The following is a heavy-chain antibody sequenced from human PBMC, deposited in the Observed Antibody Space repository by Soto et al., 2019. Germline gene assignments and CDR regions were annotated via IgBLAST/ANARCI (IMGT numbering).Heavy chain of an antibody. CDR1: GDSISSGAYY. V-gene: IGHV4-31*03. D-gene: IGHD5-12*01. J-gene: IGHJ4*02. CDR3: ARAGGYSGYETFDF. Sequence: QVQLQESGPGLVRPSQTLSLTCTVSGDSISSGAYYWSWIRQHPGKGLEWIGYIHYSGTTYYNPSPKSGLTISVDTSKSRFSLNLSSVSSADTAVFYCARAGGYSGYETFDFWGQGTLVTVSS. CDR2: IHYSGTT.